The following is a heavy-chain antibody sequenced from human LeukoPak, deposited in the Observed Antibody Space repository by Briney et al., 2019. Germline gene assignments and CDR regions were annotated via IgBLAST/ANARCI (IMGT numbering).Heavy chain of an antibody. J-gene: IGHJ4*02. V-gene: IGHV3-23*01. CDR3: AKWRLYSDSSGGDYFDS. D-gene: IGHD1-26*01. CDR1: GFTFSSYA. Sequence: GGSLRLFCAASGFTFSSYAMTWVRQAPGKGLEWVSDISGIGGITKYADSVKGRFTISRDNSKNTLYLQMNSLRADDTAVYYCAKWRLYSDSSGGDYFDSWGQGTLVTVSS. CDR2: ISGIGGIT.